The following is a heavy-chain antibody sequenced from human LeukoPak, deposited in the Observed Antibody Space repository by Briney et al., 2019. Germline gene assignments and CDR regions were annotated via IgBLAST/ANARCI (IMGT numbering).Heavy chain of an antibody. CDR1: GFSLSTSGMC. D-gene: IGHD3-22*01. Sequence: RVSGPTLVNPTQTLTLTWTFSGFSLSTSGMCVSWIRQPPGKALEWLARIDWDDDKYYSTSLKTRLTISKDTSKNQVVLTMTNMDPVDTATYYCARISLTDSSGYYYYWGQGTLVTVSS. CDR2: IDWDDDK. J-gene: IGHJ4*02. CDR3: ARISLTDSSGYYYY. V-gene: IGHV2-70*11.